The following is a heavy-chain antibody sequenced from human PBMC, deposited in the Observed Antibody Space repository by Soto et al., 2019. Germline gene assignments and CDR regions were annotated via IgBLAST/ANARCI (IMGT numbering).Heavy chain of an antibody. Sequence: QVQLVQSGAEVKKPGSSVKVSCKASGGTFSSYGISWVRQAPGQGLEWMGGIIPIFGTADYTQKFQGRVTIIADESTSTAYMELSSLRSEDTAVYYCATQGLPNYSYYGMDVWGQGTTFTVSS. CDR2: IIPIFGTA. V-gene: IGHV1-69*12. J-gene: IGHJ6*02. CDR3: ATQGLPNYSYYGMDV. CDR1: GGTFSSYG.